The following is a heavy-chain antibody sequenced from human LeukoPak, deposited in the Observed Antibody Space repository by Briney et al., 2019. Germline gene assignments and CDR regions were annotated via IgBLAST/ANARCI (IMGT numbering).Heavy chain of an antibody. CDR2: ISSNNRYI. CDR3: AKQSAGSAAWYSLHYDF. D-gene: IGHD6-13*01. Sequence: GGSLRLSCAASGFTFSTYSMNWVRQAPGKGLEWVSSISSNNRYIYYADSVKGRFTISRDNAKNSLYLQMNSLRAEDTAVYFCAKQSAGSAAWYSLHYDFWGQGTLVTVSS. CDR1: GFTFSTYS. J-gene: IGHJ4*02. V-gene: IGHV3-21*04.